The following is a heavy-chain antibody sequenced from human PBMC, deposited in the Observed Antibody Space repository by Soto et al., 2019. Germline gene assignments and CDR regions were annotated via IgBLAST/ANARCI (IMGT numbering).Heavy chain of an antibody. CDR2: IYHSGST. CDR1: GGSISSSNW. Sequence: SETLSLTCAVSGGSISSSNWWSWVRQPPGKGLEWIGEIYHSGSTNYNPSLKSRVTISVDKSKNQFSLKLSSVTAADAAVYYCARVVVAAAGIFDYWGQGTLVTVSS. V-gene: IGHV4-4*02. D-gene: IGHD6-13*01. J-gene: IGHJ4*02. CDR3: ARVVVAAAGIFDY.